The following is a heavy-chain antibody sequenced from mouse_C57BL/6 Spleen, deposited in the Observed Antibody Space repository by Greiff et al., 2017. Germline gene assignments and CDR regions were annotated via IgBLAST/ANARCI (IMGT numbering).Heavy chain of an antibody. CDR1: GFTFSSYG. Sequence: EVMLVESGGDLVKPGGSLKLSCAASGFTFSSYGMSWVRQTPDKRLEWVATISSGGSYTYYPDSVKGRFTISRDNAKNTLYLQMSSLKSADTAMYYCARPYYGSSYAMDYWGQGTSVTVSS. CDR2: ISSGGSYT. CDR3: ARPYYGSSYAMDY. J-gene: IGHJ4*01. D-gene: IGHD1-1*01. V-gene: IGHV5-6*02.